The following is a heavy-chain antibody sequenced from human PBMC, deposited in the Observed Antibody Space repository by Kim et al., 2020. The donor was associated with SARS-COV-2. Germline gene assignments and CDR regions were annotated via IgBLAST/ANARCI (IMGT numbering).Heavy chain of an antibody. Sequence: GGSLRLSCAGFGFTFSDYAIHWVRRAPGKGLESVSATTRSGDGSFYADSVEGRFTISRDNSKNTLYLQMNSLRLEYTSLYYCVRYGRNYGAVLWGQGSLVIVSS. CDR1: GFTFSDYA. CDR3: VRYGRNYGAVL. J-gene: IGHJ4*02. D-gene: IGHD1-7*01. CDR2: TTRSGDGS. V-gene: IGHV3-64D*06.